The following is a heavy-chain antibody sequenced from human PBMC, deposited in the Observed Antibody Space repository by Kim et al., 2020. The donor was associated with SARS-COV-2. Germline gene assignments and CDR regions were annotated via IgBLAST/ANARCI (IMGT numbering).Heavy chain of an antibody. Sequence: YAEPWKGRFTISRDNAKNSLDLTMNSLREADTAVYYCARGYGGNSGIDYWGPGTLVTVSS. D-gene: IGHD4-17*01. V-gene: IGHV3-48*02. J-gene: IGHJ4*02. CDR3: ARGYGGNSGIDY.